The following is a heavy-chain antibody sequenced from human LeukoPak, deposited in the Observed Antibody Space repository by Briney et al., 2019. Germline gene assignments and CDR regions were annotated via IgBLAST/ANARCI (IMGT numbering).Heavy chain of an antibody. D-gene: IGHD2-8*01. CDR1: GFTFSSYS. CDR2: ISSSTSYI. J-gene: IGHJ3*02. V-gene: IGHV3-21*01. Sequence: RGSLRLSCAASGFTFSSYSMNWVRQAPGKGLEWVSFISSSTSYISYADSVKGRFTISRDNAKSSLWLQMNSLRAEDTAVYYCARATNGRFDIWGQGTMVTVSS. CDR3: ARATNGRFDI.